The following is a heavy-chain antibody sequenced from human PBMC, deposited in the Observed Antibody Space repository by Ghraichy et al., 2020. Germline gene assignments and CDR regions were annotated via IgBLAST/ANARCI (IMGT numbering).Heavy chain of an antibody. CDR3: AKGHSSGWFDS. D-gene: IGHD6-19*01. CDR1: DFPSHSFW. J-gene: IGHJ5*01. CDR2: IRYDGINK. V-gene: IGHV3-30*02. Sequence: GGSLRLSCAVSDFPSHSFWMHWVRQAPGKGLEWVASIRYDGINKYYVDAVRGRFTISRDNSKSPLYLHMDSLRPEDSAVYYCAKGHSSGWFDSWGPGTLVTVSS.